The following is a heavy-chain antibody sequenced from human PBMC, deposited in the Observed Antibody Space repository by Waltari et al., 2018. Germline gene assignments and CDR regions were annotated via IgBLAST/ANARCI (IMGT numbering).Heavy chain of an antibody. V-gene: IGHV3-23*01. CDR1: GFDFSTYG. J-gene: IGHJ4*02. D-gene: IGHD4-17*01. Sequence: EVQLLESGGGVVQPGGSLRLSCAASGFDFSTYGMTWVRHGPGKGLEWVSAISGSGGLTYYADSVKGRFTISRDNSKNTLYLQMNSLRAEDTAVYYCAKKRTTGKAPFDYWGQGTLVTVSS. CDR3: AKKRTTGKAPFDY. CDR2: ISGSGGLT.